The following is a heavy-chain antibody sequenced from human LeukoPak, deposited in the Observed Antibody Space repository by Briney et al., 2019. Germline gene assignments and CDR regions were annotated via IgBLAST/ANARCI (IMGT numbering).Heavy chain of an antibody. CDR3: ARGLGGSGWYLRPFVI. D-gene: IGHD6-19*01. CDR2: INHSGST. J-gene: IGHJ3*02. V-gene: IGHV4-34*01. Sequence: SETLSLTCAVYGGSFSGYYWSWIRQPPGKGLEWIGEINHSGSTNYNPSLKSRVTISVDTSKNQFSLKLSSVTAADTAVYYCARGLGGSGWYLRPFVIWGQGTMVTVSS. CDR1: GGSFSGYY.